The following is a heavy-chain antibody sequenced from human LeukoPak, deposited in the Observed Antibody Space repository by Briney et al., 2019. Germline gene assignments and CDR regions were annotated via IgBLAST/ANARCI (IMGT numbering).Heavy chain of an antibody. V-gene: IGHV1-2*02. Sequence: ASVKVSCKASGYTFTSYGISWVRQAPGQGLEWMGWINPNSGGTNYAQKFQGRVTMTRDTSISTAYMELRSLRSDDTAVYYCARDERARGGEQQLVRGAFDIWGQGTMVTVSS. J-gene: IGHJ3*02. CDR2: INPNSGGT. CDR3: ARDERARGGEQQLVRGAFDI. D-gene: IGHD6-13*01. CDR1: GYTFTSYG.